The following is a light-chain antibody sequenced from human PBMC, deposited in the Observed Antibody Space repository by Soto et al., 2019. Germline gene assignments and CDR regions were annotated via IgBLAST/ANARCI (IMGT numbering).Light chain of an antibody. CDR2: AAS. V-gene: IGKV3-15*01. CDR1: QSISSN. J-gene: IGKJ5*01. Sequence: ETVMTQSPATLSVSPGERATLSCRASQSISSNLAWYQQKPGQAPRLVIYAASTRATGIPDRFSGSVSGTEFTLTISSLQSEDFAVYYCQQYNEWPPFTFGQGTRLEIK. CDR3: QQYNEWPPFT.